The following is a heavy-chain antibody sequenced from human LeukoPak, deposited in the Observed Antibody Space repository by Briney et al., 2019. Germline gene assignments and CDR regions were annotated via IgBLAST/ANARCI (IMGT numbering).Heavy chain of an antibody. CDR1: GGSISSGGYY. CDR2: IYYSGST. J-gene: IGHJ4*02. CDR3: ARLWFGETDYFDY. D-gene: IGHD3-10*01. Sequence: SQTLSLTCTVSGGSISSGGYYWSWIRLHPGKGLEWIGYIYYSGSTYYNPSLKSRVTISVDTSKNQFSLKLSSVTAADTAVYYCARLWFGETDYFDYWGQGTLVTVSS. V-gene: IGHV4-31*03.